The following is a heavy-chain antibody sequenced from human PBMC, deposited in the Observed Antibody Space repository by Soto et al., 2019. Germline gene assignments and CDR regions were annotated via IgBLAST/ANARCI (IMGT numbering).Heavy chain of an antibody. CDR1: GGSISSSNW. Sequence: QVQLQESGPGLVKPSGTLSLTCAVSGGSISSSNWWSWVRQPPGKGLEWIGEIYHSGSTNYNPSLKSRVTISVDKSTNQFSLKLSSVTAADTAVYYCASARYYYDSSGYTPFDYWGQGTLVTVSS. CDR3: ASARYYYDSSGYTPFDY. V-gene: IGHV4-4*02. D-gene: IGHD3-22*01. J-gene: IGHJ4*02. CDR2: IYHSGST.